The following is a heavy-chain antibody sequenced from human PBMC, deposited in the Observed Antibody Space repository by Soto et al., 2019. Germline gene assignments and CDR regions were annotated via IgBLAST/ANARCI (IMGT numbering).Heavy chain of an antibody. CDR3: AKCSGLVDPFQL. D-gene: IGHD2-8*02. Sequence: EMQLLESGGGLVQPGGSLRLSCAASGFTFTTYAMSWVRQAPGKGPEWVSAISGSGDKTYYADSVKGRFTISRDNSKNTLKLQMSSLRVEDKAVYSCAKCSGLVDPFQLWGQGTLDTVSS. CDR2: ISGSGDKT. J-gene: IGHJ4*02. CDR1: GFTFTTYA. V-gene: IGHV3-23*01.